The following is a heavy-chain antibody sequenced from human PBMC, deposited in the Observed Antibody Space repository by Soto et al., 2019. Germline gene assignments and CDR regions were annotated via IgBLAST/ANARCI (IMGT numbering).Heavy chain of an antibody. CDR2: IYPGDSDT. J-gene: IGHJ6*02. CDR3: ARQYSTTNYYYYGMDV. V-gene: IGHV5-51*01. D-gene: IGHD6-13*01. CDR1: GYSFTIYW. Sequence: PGESLKISCNGSGYSFTIYWIGWVRQMPGKGLEWMGIIYPGDSDTRYSPSFQGQVTISADKSISTAYLQWSSLKASDTAMYYCARQYSTTNYYYYGMDVWGQGTTVTVSS.